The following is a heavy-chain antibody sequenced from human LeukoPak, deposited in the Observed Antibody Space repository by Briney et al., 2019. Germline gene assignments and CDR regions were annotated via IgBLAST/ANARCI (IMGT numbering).Heavy chain of an antibody. J-gene: IGHJ4*02. Sequence: GGSLRLSCAASGFTFSSYSMNWDRQAPGKGLEWVSSISSSSSYIYYADSVKGRFTISRDNAKNSLYLQMNSLRAEDTAVYYCAKGPGYDYYFDYWGQGTLVTVSS. CDR1: GFTFSSYS. CDR2: ISSSSSYI. CDR3: AKGPGYDYYFDY. V-gene: IGHV3-21*01. D-gene: IGHD5-12*01.